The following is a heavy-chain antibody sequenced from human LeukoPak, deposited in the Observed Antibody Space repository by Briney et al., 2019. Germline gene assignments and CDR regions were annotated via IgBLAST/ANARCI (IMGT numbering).Heavy chain of an antibody. Sequence: SETLSLTCTVSAGSISSYYWTWIRQPPGKGLEWIGYIFPSGSAYYNPSLRTRVTISLDTSKNQFSPKLTSVTAADTAVYFCARRHHYSYFMDVWGKGTTVTVSS. CDR3: ARRHHYSYFMDV. CDR2: IFPSGSA. J-gene: IGHJ6*03. V-gene: IGHV4-4*09. CDR1: AGSISSYY.